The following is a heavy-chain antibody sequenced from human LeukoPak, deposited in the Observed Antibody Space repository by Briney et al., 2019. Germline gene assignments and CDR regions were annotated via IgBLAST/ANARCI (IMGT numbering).Heavy chain of an antibody. Sequence: GGSLTLSCAASGFTFSSYGMHWVRQAPAKGLEWVAVIWYDGSNKYYADSVKGRFTISRDNSKNTLSLQMNSLRAEDTAVYYCARGGDGYNLGIDYWGQGTLVTVSS. CDR1: GFTFSSYG. CDR2: IWYDGSNK. D-gene: IGHD5-24*01. J-gene: IGHJ4*02. V-gene: IGHV3-33*01. CDR3: ARGGDGYNLGIDY.